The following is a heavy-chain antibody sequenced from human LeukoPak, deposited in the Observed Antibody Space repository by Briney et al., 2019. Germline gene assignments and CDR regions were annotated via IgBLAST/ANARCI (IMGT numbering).Heavy chain of an antibody. CDR2: IYGSGIT. CDR3: ARLKFYDSTGYSPGYYMDV. Sequence: PSETLSLTCTVPGGSIISNYWSWIRQSAGTGLEWIGRIYGSGITDYNPSLKSRVTMSLDTSRKQFSLRLTSVTAADTAVYYCARLKFYDSTGYSPGYYMDVWGKGTTVSVFS. D-gene: IGHD3-22*01. J-gene: IGHJ6*03. CDR1: GGSIISNY. V-gene: IGHV4-4*07.